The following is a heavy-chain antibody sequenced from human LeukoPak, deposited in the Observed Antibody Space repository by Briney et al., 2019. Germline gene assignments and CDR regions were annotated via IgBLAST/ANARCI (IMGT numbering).Heavy chain of an antibody. J-gene: IGHJ5*02. CDR3: ATRTGRTGYSSSYDNWFDP. CDR1: GGTFSSYA. CDR2: IIPIFGTA. V-gene: IGHV1-69*05. Sequence: ASVKVSCKASGGTFSSYAISWVRQAPGQGLEWMGGIIPIFGTANYAQKFQGRVTMTRDTSTSTVYMELSSLRSEDTAVYYCATRTGRTGYSSSYDNWFDPWGQGTLVTVSS. D-gene: IGHD6-13*01.